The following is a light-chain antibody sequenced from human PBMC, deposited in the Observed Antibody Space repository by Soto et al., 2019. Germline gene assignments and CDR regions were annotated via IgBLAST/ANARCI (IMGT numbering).Light chain of an antibody. V-gene: IGKV3-15*01. CDR2: GAS. CDR1: QSVSSS. Sequence: EIMMTQSPATLSVSPGERATLSCRASQSVSSSLAWYQQKPGQAPRLLIFGASTRATGIPARFTGSGSGTEFTLTITSLQSEDFAVYYCQHYGSSPPSTVFGQGTKLEIK. J-gene: IGKJ2*01. CDR3: QHYGSSPPSTV.